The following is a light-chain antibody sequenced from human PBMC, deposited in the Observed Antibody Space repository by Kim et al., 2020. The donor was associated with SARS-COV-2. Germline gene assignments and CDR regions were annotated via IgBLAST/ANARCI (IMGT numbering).Light chain of an antibody. CDR1: KLGDKF. CDR3: QAWDSHTAAV. CDR2: QDK. J-gene: IGLJ2*01. V-gene: IGLV3-1*01. Sequence: SYELTQPPSLSVSPGQTASITCSGDKLGDKFVSWYQQKPGQSPVQVIYQDKKRPSGIPEQFSGSNSGNTATLTISGTQAMDEAVYYCQAWDSHTAAVFGGGTQLTVL.